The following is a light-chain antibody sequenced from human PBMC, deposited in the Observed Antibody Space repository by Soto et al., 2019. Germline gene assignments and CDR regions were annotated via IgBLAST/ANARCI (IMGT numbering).Light chain of an antibody. V-gene: IGKV1-39*01. CDR3: QQGYSPLLT. CDR2: GTS. Sequence: DIQMPQSPSSLSASGGDRATLTCRASQSISKFLNWDPLKSGKVPKLLSYGTSTLHSGVPSGVSGSGSGTDFTLSISKLLPADFAVYDGQQGYSPLLTCGGGTRVESK. J-gene: IGKJ4*01. CDR1: QSISKF.